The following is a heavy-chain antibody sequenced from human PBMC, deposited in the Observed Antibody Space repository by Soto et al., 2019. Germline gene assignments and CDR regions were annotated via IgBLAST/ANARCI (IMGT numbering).Heavy chain of an antibody. Sequence: PSETLSLTCTVSGGSLSSYYGSWIRQPPGKGLEWIGYIYYSGSTNYNPSLKSRVTISVDTSKNQFSLKLSSVTAADTAVYYCARHGVALDYWGQGTLVNVSS. V-gene: IGHV4-59*08. D-gene: IGHD3-3*01. CDR1: GGSLSSYY. J-gene: IGHJ4*02. CDR2: IYYSGST. CDR3: ARHGVALDY.